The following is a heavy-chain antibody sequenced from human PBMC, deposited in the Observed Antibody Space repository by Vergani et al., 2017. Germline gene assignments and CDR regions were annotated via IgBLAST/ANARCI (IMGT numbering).Heavy chain of an antibody. J-gene: IGHJ6*02. Sequence: QVQLVQSGAEVKKPGSSVKVSCKASGGTFSSYTISWVRQAPGQGLEWMGRIIPILGIANYAQKFQGRVTITADKSTSTAYMELSSLRSEDTAVYYCARDQRITMVRGVVYGMDVWGQGTTVTVSS. CDR1: GGTFSSYT. CDR2: IIPILGIA. CDR3: ARDQRITMVRGVVYGMDV. D-gene: IGHD3-10*01. V-gene: IGHV1-69*08.